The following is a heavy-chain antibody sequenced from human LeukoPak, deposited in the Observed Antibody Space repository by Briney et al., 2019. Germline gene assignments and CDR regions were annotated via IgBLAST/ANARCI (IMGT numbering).Heavy chain of an antibody. Sequence: GESLKIPCQGSGYTFTSYWNGRVRQMPGKGVEWRGIDYPCDSDTRYSPSFQGQVTISADKSINTAYLKWGSLKALDTTMYYCVRRTDYYMDVWGKGTTVTVSS. CDR2: DYPCDSDT. J-gene: IGHJ6*03. V-gene: IGHV5-51*01. CDR1: GYTFTSYW. CDR3: VRRTDYYMDV.